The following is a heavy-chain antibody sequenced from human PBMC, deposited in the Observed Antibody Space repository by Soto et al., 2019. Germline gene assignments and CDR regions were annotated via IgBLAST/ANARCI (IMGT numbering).Heavy chain of an antibody. D-gene: IGHD6-19*01. V-gene: IGHV3-49*03. J-gene: IGHJ3*02. CDR2: IRSKAYGGTT. Sequence: GGSLRLSCTASGFTFGDYAMSWFRQAPGKGLEWVGFIRSKAYGGTTEYAASVKGRFTISRDDSKSIAYLQMNSLKTEDTAVYYCTREQYSSGWYASMDAFDIWGQGTMVTVSS. CDR1: GFTFGDYA. CDR3: TREQYSSGWYASMDAFDI.